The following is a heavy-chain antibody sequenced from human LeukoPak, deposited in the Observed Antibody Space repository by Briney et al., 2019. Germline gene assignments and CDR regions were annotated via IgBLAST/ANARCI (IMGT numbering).Heavy chain of an antibody. V-gene: IGHV1-18*04. CDR2: ISAYNGNT. CDR1: GYTFTSYG. J-gene: IGHJ4*02. Sequence: ASVKVSCKASGYTFTSYGISWVRQAPEQGLEWMGWISAYNGNTNYAQKLQGRVTMTTDTSTSTAYMELRSLRSDDTAVYYCARLRQWLANGYFDYWGQGTLVTVSS. CDR3: ARLRQWLANGYFDY. D-gene: IGHD6-19*01.